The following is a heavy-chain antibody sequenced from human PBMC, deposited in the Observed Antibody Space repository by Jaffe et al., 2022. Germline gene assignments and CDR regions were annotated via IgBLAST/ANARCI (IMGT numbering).Heavy chain of an antibody. J-gene: IGHJ4*02. CDR1: GGSISSYY. Sequence: QVQLQESGPGLVKPSETLSLTCTVSGGSISSYYWSWIRQPPGKGLEWIGYIYYSGSTNYNPSLKSRVTISVDTSKNQFSLKLSSVTAADTAVYYCARGGIAARLDYWGQGTLVTVSS. CDR2: IYYSGST. CDR3: ARGGIAARLDY. V-gene: IGHV4-59*01. D-gene: IGHD6-6*01.